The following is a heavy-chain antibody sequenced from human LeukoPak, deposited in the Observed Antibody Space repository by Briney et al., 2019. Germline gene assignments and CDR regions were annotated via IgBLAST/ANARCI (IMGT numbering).Heavy chain of an antibody. CDR3: ARQDLYGVSGST. Sequence: GESLKISCKGSGYSFSSQWIGWVRQTPGAGLQWMGIIFPGDSDTRYSPSFQGQVTISADKSINTAYLQWSSLKASDTAMYYCARQDLYGVSGSTWGQGTLVTVSS. V-gene: IGHV5-51*01. CDR1: GYSFSSQW. J-gene: IGHJ5*02. D-gene: IGHD4-17*01. CDR2: IFPGDSDT.